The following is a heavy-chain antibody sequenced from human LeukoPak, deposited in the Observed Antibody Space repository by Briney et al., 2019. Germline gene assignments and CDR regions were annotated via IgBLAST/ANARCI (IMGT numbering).Heavy chain of an antibody. CDR2: ISSSGSTI. J-gene: IGHJ3*02. CDR1: GFTFSIYE. CDR3: ARDSNTWYNAFDI. V-gene: IGHV3-48*03. D-gene: IGHD6-13*01. Sequence: GGSLRLSCAASGFTFSIYEMNWVRQAPGKGLEWVSYISSSGSTIFYADSVKGRFTISRDNAKNSLYLQMNSLRAEDTAVYYCARDSNTWYNAFDIWGQGTMVTVSS.